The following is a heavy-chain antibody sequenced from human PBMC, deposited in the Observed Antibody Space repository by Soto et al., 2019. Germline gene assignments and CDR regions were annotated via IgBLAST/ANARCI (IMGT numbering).Heavy chain of an antibody. Sequence: QVQLQESGPGLVKPSQTLSLTCTVSGGSISSGGYYWSWIRQHPGKGLEWIGYIYYSGSTYYNPSLKSRFTISVDTSKNQFSRKLSSVTAADTAVYYCARENVITSFQNWYFDLWGRGTLVTVSS. J-gene: IGHJ2*01. CDR1: GGSISSGGYY. CDR2: IYYSGST. CDR3: ARENVITSFQNWYFDL. V-gene: IGHV4-31*03. D-gene: IGHD3-3*01.